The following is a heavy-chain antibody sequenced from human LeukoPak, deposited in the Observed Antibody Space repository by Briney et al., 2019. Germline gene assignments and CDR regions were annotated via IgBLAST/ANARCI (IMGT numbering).Heavy chain of an antibody. CDR3: ATRYNWNSQKIGGWHFDL. CDR1: GFTFSNYW. J-gene: IGHJ2*01. CDR2: INSDGSST. D-gene: IGHD1-20*01. Sequence: GGSLRLSCAASGFTFSNYWMHWVRQAPGKGLVWVSRINSDGSSTSYADSVKGRFTISRDNAKNTLCLQMNSLRSEDTAVYYCATRYNWNSQKIGGWHFDLWGRGTLVTVPS. V-gene: IGHV3-74*01.